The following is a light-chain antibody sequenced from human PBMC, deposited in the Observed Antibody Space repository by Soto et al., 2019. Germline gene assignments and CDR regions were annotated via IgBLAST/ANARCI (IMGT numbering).Light chain of an antibody. CDR2: GAS. CDR3: QQYGSSPLT. V-gene: IGKV3-20*01. Sequence: IVLTQSPGTLSLSPGERATLSCRASQRVSSSFLAWYQQKPGQAPRLLIFGASNRATGIPDRFSGSGSGTDFTLTISRLEPEDFAVYYCQQYGSSPLTFGGGTKVAIK. CDR1: QRVSSSF. J-gene: IGKJ4*01.